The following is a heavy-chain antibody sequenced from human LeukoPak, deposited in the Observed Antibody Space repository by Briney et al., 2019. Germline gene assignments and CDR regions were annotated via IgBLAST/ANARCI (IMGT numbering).Heavy chain of an antibody. CDR3: ARAPGFGEPNNPGGNWFDP. Sequence: ASVKVSCKASGGTFSSYAISWVRQAPGQGLEWTGGIIPIFGTANYAQKFQGRVTITADESTSTAYMELSSLRSEDTAVYYCARAPGFGEPNNPGGNWFDPWGQGTLVTVSS. D-gene: IGHD3-10*01. J-gene: IGHJ5*02. CDR2: IIPIFGTA. CDR1: GGTFSSYA. V-gene: IGHV1-69*13.